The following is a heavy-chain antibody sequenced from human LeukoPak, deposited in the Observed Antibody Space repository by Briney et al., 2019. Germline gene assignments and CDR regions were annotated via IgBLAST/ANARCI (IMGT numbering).Heavy chain of an antibody. D-gene: IGHD6-13*01. CDR2: ISSSSSYI. J-gene: IGHJ4*02. CDR3: ARGTSRIAAAIDY. V-gene: IGHV3-21*01. CDR1: GFTVSSNY. Sequence: GGSLRLSCAASGFTVSSNYMNWVRQAPGKGLEWVSSISSSSSYIYYADSVKGRFTISRDNAKNSLYLQMNSLRAEDTAVYYCARGTSRIAAAIDYWGQGTLVTVSS.